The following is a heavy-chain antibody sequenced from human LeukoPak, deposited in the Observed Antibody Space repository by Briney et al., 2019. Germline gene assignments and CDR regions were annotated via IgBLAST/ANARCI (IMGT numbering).Heavy chain of an antibody. CDR3: ARGADFWSGYSHGHYFDY. V-gene: IGHV4-4*07. CDR2: IYTSGST. CDR1: GGSISSYY. J-gene: IGHJ4*02. Sequence: PSETLSLTCTVSGGSISSYYWSWIRQPAGKGLEWIGRIYTSGSTNYNPSLKSRVTMSVDTSKNQFSLKLSSVTAADTAVYYCARGADFWSGYSHGHYFDYWGQGTLVTVSS. D-gene: IGHD3-3*01.